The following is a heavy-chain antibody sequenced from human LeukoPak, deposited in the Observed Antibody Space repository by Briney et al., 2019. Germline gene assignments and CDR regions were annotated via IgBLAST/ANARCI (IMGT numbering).Heavy chain of an antibody. CDR2: IYYTGST. CDR3: AGYSNTKARYYYYYMDV. V-gene: IGHV4-59*11. CDR1: GGSINSHF. Sequence: SATLSLTCTVSGGSINSHFWSWIRQPPGKGLEWIGYIYYTGSTNYNASLKSRATISVDTSKSQFSLKLSSVTAADTAVYYCAGYSNTKARYYYYYMDVWGKGTTVTVSS. J-gene: IGHJ6*03. D-gene: IGHD4-11*01.